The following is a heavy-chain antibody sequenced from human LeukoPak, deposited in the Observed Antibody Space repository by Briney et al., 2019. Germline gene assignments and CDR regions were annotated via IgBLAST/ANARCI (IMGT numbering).Heavy chain of an antibody. D-gene: IGHD3-22*01. CDR2: IYASGYT. V-gene: IGHV4-4*07. CDR3: VRAVDSSGYQHRGFDP. J-gene: IGHJ5*02. CDR1: GGSISSYF. Sequence: SETLSLTCTVFGGSISSYFWSWIRQPAGKGLEWIGRIYASGYTNYNPSLKSRVTISVDTSKNQFSLKLRSVTAADTAVYYCVRAVDSSGYQHRGFDPWGQGTLVTVSS.